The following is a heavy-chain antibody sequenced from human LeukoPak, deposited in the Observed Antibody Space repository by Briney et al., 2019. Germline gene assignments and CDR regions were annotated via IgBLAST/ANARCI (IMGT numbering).Heavy chain of an antibody. J-gene: IGHJ4*02. D-gene: IGHD2-2*01. V-gene: IGHV4-34*01. Sequence: SETLSLTCAVYGGSFSGYYWSWIRQPPGKGLEWVGEINHSGSTNYNPSLKNRVTISVDTSKNQFSLKLSSVTAADTAVYYCARGIVVVPAAHPTYYFDYWGQGTLVTVSS. CDR3: ARGIVVVPAAHPTYYFDY. CDR1: GGSFSGYY. CDR2: INHSGST.